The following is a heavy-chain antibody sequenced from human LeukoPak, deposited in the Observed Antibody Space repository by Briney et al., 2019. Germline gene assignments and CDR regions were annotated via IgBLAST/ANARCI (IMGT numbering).Heavy chain of an antibody. J-gene: IGHJ4*02. CDR3: ARGRTTVDY. V-gene: IGHV4-59*01. D-gene: IGHD4-17*01. CDR1: GGSISSYY. Sequence: SETLSLTCTVSGGSISSYYWSWIRQPPGKGLEWIGYIYYSGSTNYNPSLKSRVTISVDTSKNQFSLKLSSVTAADTAVYYCARGRTTVDYWGQGTLVTVSS. CDR2: IYYSGST.